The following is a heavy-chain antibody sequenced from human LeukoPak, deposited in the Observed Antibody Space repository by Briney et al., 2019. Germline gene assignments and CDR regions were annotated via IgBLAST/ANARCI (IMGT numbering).Heavy chain of an antibody. Sequence: ASVKVSCKASGGAFGTYGITWVRQALGQGLEWMGGFNPIFGSAQYAQKFQGRVTITMDVSATTVYIELRSLRSEDTTIYYCAREFGSGVFGPWGQGTLVTVSS. D-gene: IGHD3-10*01. CDR3: AREFGSGVFGP. J-gene: IGHJ5*02. CDR2: FNPIFGSA. CDR1: GGAFGTYG. V-gene: IGHV1-69*05.